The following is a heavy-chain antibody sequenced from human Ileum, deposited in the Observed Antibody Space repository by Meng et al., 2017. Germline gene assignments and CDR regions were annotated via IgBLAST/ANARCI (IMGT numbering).Heavy chain of an antibody. CDR3: VRGVNKYYYGMDV. D-gene: IGHD3-10*01. J-gene: IGHJ6*02. Sequence: GESLKISWAAAGFTFSSYWMHWVRQAPGKGLVWVSRINSDGSSTSYADSVEGRFSISRDNAKNTLYLQMNSLRAEDTAVYYCVRGVNKYYYGMDVWGQGTTVTVSS. V-gene: IGHV3-74*01. CDR1: GFTFSSYW. CDR2: INSDGSST.